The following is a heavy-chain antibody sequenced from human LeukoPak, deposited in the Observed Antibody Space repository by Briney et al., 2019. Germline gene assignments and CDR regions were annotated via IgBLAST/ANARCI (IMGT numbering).Heavy chain of an antibody. CDR2: IYHSGTT. V-gene: IGHV4-38-2*01. D-gene: IGHD1-26*01. Sequence: PSETLSLTCAVSGYSISSGYYWGWIRQPPGKGLEWIESIYHSGTTHYNPSLKSRVTISVDTSKNQFSLKLSSVTAADTAIYYCARVLGGSSPFDYWGQGTLVTVSS. J-gene: IGHJ4*02. CDR1: GYSISSGYY. CDR3: ARVLGGSSPFDY.